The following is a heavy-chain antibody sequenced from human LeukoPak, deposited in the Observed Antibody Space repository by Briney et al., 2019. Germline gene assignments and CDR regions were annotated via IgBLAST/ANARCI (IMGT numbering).Heavy chain of an antibody. D-gene: IGHD3-9*01. V-gene: IGHV4-59*01. CDR1: GGSISSYY. Sequence: PSETLSLTCTVSGGSISSYYWSWIRQPPGKGLEWIGYIYYSGSTNYNPSLKSRVTISVGTSKNQFSLKLSSVTAADTAVYYCARSRPVDYYYYYYMDVWGKGTTVTVSS. J-gene: IGHJ6*03. CDR3: ARSRPVDYYYYYYMDV. CDR2: IYYSGST.